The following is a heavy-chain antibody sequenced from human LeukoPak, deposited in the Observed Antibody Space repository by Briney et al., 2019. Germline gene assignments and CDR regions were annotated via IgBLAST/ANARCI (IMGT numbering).Heavy chain of an antibody. Sequence: GGSLRLSCAASGFTVSNTYMSWVRQAPGKGLECISLISSGGSTNYAESVRGRFTISRESSKNTLYLQMHCLRVEDTALYYCARDTPGATGSFDYWGQGTLVTVSS. CDR3: ARDTPGATGSFDY. D-gene: IGHD5-12*01. CDR2: ISSGGST. V-gene: IGHV3-53*01. J-gene: IGHJ4*02. CDR1: GFTVSNTY.